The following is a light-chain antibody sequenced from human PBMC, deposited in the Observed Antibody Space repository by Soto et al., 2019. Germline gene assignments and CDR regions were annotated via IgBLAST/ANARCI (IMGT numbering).Light chain of an antibody. Sequence: HSVLTQPASVSGSPGQSIAISCTGTSSDVGGYNSVSWYQQHPGKAPKLMIYNVSNRPSGGSDRYSGSKSGNTASLTISGLQAEDEADYYCSSYTSSNTYVFGTGTKVTVL. CDR2: NVS. CDR3: SSYTSSNTYV. V-gene: IGLV2-14*03. J-gene: IGLJ1*01. CDR1: SSDVGGYNS.